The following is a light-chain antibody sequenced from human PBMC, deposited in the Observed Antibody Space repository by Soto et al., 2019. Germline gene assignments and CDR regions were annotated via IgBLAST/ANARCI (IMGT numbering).Light chain of an antibody. CDR3: AAWDDSLNGVV. Sequence: QPVLTQPPSTSGAPGQRVTICCSGGSSNIGKNYVYWFQQLPGAAPKLLIYNINDRPSGVPARFSASKSGSSASLAISGLRSEDEADYHCAAWDDSLNGVVFGGGTKVTVL. J-gene: IGLJ2*01. V-gene: IGLV1-47*01. CDR1: SSNIGKNY. CDR2: NIN.